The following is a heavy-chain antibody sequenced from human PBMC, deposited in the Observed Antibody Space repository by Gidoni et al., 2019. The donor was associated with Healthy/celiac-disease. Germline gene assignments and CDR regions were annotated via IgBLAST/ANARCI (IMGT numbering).Heavy chain of an antibody. J-gene: IGHJ6*02. CDR1: GFTFSSYA. CDR2: ISSNGGST. Sequence: EVQLVESGGGLVQPGGSLRLSCTASGFTFSSYAMHWVRQAPGKGLEYVSAISSNGGSTYYANSVKGRFTISRDNSKNTLYLQMGSLRAEDMAVYYCARLGQNYYYGMDVWGQGTTVTVSS. CDR3: ARLGQNYYYGMDV. V-gene: IGHV3-64*01.